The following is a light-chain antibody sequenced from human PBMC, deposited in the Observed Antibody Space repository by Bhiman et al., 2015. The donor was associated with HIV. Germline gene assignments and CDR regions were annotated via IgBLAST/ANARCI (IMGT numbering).Light chain of an antibody. J-gene: IGLJ3*02. V-gene: IGLV1-40*01. CDR1: RSNLGANHD. CDR3: QSYDSSLSGRV. CDR2: GNS. Sequence: QSVLTQPPSVSGTPGQMVTISCTGSRSNLGANHDVHWYQHLPATAPKLLIYGNSHRPSGVPDRFSGSKSGTSASLAITGLQAEDEGDYYCQSYDSSLSGRVFGGGTKLTVL.